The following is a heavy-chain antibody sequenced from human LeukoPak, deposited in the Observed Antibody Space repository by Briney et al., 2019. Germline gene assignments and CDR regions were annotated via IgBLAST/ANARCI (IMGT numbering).Heavy chain of an antibody. Sequence: PGGSLRLSCAASGFTFSSYSMNWVRQAPGKGLEWVSSISSSSSYIYYADSVKGRFTISRDNAKNSLYLQMNSLRAEDTAVYYCARGEARRYYYARRFDPWGQGTLVTVSS. CDR2: ISSSSSYI. J-gene: IGHJ5*02. CDR1: GFTFSSYS. D-gene: IGHD3-10*01. V-gene: IGHV3-21*01. CDR3: ARGEARRYYYARRFDP.